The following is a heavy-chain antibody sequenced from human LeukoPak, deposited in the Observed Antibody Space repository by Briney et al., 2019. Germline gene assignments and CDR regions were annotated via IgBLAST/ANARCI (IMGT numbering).Heavy chain of an antibody. Sequence: PSETLSLTCTVSGGSISSYYWSWIRQPPGKGLEWIGYIYYSGSTNYNPSLKSRVTISVDTSKNQFSMKLRSVTAADTAVYYCARSEYSYGADAFDIWGQGTMATVSS. CDR3: ARSEYSYGADAFDI. V-gene: IGHV4-59*01. CDR1: GGSISSYY. D-gene: IGHD5-18*01. J-gene: IGHJ3*02. CDR2: IYYSGST.